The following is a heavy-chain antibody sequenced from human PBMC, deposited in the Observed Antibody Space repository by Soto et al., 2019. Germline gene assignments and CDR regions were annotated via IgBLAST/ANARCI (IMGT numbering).Heavy chain of an antibody. J-gene: IGHJ4*02. CDR2: INPNSGGT. D-gene: IGHD6-13*01. V-gene: IGHV1-2*04. Sequence: GASVKVSCKASGYTFTGYYMHWVRQAPGQGLEWMGWINPNSGGTNYAQKFQGWVTMTRDTSISTAYMELSRLRSDDTAVYYCARDRSSSSWYDGFDYWGQGTLVTVSS. CDR3: ARDRSSSSWYDGFDY. CDR1: GYTFTGYY.